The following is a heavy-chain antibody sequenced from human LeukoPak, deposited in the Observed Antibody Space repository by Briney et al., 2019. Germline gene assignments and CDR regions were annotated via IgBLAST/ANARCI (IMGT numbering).Heavy chain of an antibody. Sequence: GESLKISCKGSGYSFTTYWIGRVRQMPGKGLEWMGIIYLGDSDTRYSPSFQGQVTILVDKSINIAYLQWSSLKASDTAMYYCARHFGLNDAFDIWGQGTMVTVSS. CDR3: ARHFGLNDAFDI. D-gene: IGHD3-10*01. V-gene: IGHV5-51*01. J-gene: IGHJ3*02. CDR1: GYSFTTYW. CDR2: IYLGDSDT.